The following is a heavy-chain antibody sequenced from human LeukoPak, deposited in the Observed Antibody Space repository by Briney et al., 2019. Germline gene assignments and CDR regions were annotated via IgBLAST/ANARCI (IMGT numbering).Heavy chain of an antibody. J-gene: IGHJ5*02. D-gene: IGHD6-19*01. CDR1: GYSISSRYY. CDR3: ARGVAVAANWFDP. CDR2: IYHRGRT. Sequence: PSETLSLTCAVSGYSISSRYYWGWIRQPPGRGLEWMGCIYHRGRTYYNPSLKSRVTISVATSKNQSALRLSSVTAADTAVYYCARGVAVAANWFDPWGQGTLVTVSS. V-gene: IGHV4-38-2*01.